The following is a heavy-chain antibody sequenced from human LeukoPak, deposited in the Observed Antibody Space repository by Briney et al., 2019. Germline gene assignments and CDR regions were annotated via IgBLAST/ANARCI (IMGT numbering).Heavy chain of an antibody. CDR1: GYTFTGYY. CDR2: INPNNGGT. Sequence: ASLKVSCKASGYTFTGYYIHWVRQAPGQGPEWLGWINPNNGGTNYAQTLQGRVTMTRDTSISTAYMDLSRLTSDDTAVYYCAVSTYCCADSYCAFDLWGQGTMVTVSS. CDR3: AVSTYCCADSYCAFDL. J-gene: IGHJ3*01. V-gene: IGHV1-2*02. D-gene: IGHD3-22*01.